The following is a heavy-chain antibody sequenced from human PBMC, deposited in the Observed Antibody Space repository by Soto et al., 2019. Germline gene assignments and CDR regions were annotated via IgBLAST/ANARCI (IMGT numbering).Heavy chain of an antibody. D-gene: IGHD6-13*01. Sequence: GGSLRLSCAASGFTFSSYGMHWVRQAPGKXLEWVAVISYDGSNKYYADSVKGRFTISRDNSKNTLYLQMNSLRAEDTAVYYCAKEMGYSSSWVYYYYGMDVWGQGTTVTVSS. CDR2: ISYDGSNK. J-gene: IGHJ6*02. CDR1: GFTFSSYG. V-gene: IGHV3-30*18. CDR3: AKEMGYSSSWVYYYYGMDV.